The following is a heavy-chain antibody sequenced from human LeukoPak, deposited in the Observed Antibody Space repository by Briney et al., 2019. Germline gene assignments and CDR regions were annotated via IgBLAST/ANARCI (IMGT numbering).Heavy chain of an antibody. CDR3: AKVGVLAMPSPRFDP. V-gene: IGHV3-23*01. CDR2: ISGSGGST. CDR1: GFTFSSYS. D-gene: IGHD2-2*01. Sequence: GGSLRLSCAASGFTFSSYSMNWVRQAPGKGLEWVSAISGSGGSTYYADSVKGRFTISRDNSKNTLYLQMNSLRAEDTAVYYCAKVGVLAMPSPRFDPWGQGTLVTVSS. J-gene: IGHJ5*02.